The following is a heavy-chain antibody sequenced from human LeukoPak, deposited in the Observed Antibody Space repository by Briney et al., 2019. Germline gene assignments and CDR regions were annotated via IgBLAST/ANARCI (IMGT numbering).Heavy chain of an antibody. Sequence: SETLSLTCTVCGGSISSGGYYWSWIRQHPGKGLEWIGYIYYSGSTYYNPSLKSRVTISVDTSKNQFSLKLSSVTAADTAVYYCARLQKPTGYFDSGPEQDWGQGTLVTVSS. CDR2: IYYSGST. CDR3: ARLQKPTGYFDSGPEQD. V-gene: IGHV4-31*03. CDR1: GGSISSGGYY. J-gene: IGHJ4*02. D-gene: IGHD3-9*01.